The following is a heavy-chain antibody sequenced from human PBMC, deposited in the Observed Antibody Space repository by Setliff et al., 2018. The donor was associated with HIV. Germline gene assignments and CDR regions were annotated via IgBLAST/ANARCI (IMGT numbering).Heavy chain of an antibody. CDR2: INPSGGSA. CDR3: ARDGGDGSGYYYADY. CDR1: GYGFTRNQ. J-gene: IGHJ4*02. V-gene: IGHV1-46*01. D-gene: IGHD3-22*01. Sequence: ASVKVSCKSSGYGFTRNQIHWVRQAPGQGLEWMGIINPSGGSAAYAEKFRGRVTMTSDTSTNTVYMELRSLRSEETAVFYCARDGGDGSGYYYADYWGQGTLVTVSS.